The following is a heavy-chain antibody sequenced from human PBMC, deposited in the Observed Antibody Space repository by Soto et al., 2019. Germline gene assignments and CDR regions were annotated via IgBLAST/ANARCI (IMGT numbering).Heavy chain of an antibody. CDR3: ARDRYSSSWSSLLYGMDV. Sequence: SETPSLTCAVYGGSFSGYYWSWIRQPPGKGLEWIGEINHSGSTNYNPSLKSRVTISVDTSKNQFSLKLSSVTAADTAVYYCARDRYSSSWSSLLYGMDVWGQGTTVTVSS. CDR1: GGSFSGYY. D-gene: IGHD6-13*01. J-gene: IGHJ6*02. CDR2: INHSGST. V-gene: IGHV4-34*01.